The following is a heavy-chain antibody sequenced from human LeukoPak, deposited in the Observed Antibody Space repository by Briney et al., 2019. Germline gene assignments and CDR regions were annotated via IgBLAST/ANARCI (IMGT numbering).Heavy chain of an antibody. CDR2: IRYDGGDI. CDR3: ARLRAVDRYFDY. D-gene: IGHD4-17*01. CDR1: GFTFSSYG. J-gene: IGHJ4*02. V-gene: IGHV3-30*02. Sequence: GGSLRLSCAASGFTFSSYGMHWVRQAPGKGLEWVAFIRYDGGDIFYADSLKGRFTISRDNSKNTLYLQMNSLRPEDTAMYYCARLRAVDRYFDYWGQGTLVTVSS.